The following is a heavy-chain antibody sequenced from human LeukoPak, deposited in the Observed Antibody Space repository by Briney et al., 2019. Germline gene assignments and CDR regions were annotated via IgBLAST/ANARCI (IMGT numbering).Heavy chain of an antibody. CDR3: ARWSSGWQNLYFDY. V-gene: IGHV1-69*13. J-gene: IGHJ4*02. CDR1: GYTFTSYG. Sequence: GASVKVSCKASGYTFTSYGISWVRQAPGQGLEWMGGIIPIFGTANYAQKFQGRVTITADESTSTAYMELSSLRSEDTAVYYCARWSSGWQNLYFDYWGQGTLVTVSS. CDR2: IIPIFGTA. D-gene: IGHD6-19*01.